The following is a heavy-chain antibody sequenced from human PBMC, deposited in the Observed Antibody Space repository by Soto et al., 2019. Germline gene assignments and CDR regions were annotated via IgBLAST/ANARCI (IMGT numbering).Heavy chain of an antibody. Sequence: PSETLSLTCTVSGCSISPYYGSCIRQPPGKGLEWIGYVYYSGNTNYNPSLESRVTISVDTSRNRFSLNLTSATAADTAVYYCARKGAAASYAHYYMDVWGRGTAVTVS. V-gene: IGHV4-59*13. D-gene: IGHD6-13*01. CDR3: ARKGAAASYAHYYMDV. CDR1: GCSISPYY. J-gene: IGHJ6*03. CDR2: VYYSGNT.